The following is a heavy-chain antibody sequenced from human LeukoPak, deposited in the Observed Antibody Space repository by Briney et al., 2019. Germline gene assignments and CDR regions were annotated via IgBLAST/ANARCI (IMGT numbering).Heavy chain of an antibody. J-gene: IGHJ4*02. V-gene: IGHV3-23*01. D-gene: IGHD1-26*01. CDR3: ARDIGGSGSYSDY. Sequence: GGSLRLSCAASGFTFSSYAMSWVRQAPGKGLEWVSAISGSGGSTYYADSVKGRFTISRDNAKNSLYLQMNSLRAEDTALYYCARDIGGSGSYSDYWGQGTLVTVSS. CDR1: GFTFSSYA. CDR2: ISGSGGST.